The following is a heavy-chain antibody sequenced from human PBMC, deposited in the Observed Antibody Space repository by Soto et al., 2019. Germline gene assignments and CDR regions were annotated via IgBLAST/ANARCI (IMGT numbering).Heavy chain of an antibody. J-gene: IGHJ4*02. CDR1: GGTFNKYA. CDR2: IIPLFGTA. D-gene: IGHD3-22*01. V-gene: IGHV1-69*13. Sequence: ASVKVSCKASGGTFNKYAIDWVRQAPGQGLERMGGIIPLFGTAKYAQKFQGRVTITADEATSTAYMELSSLRSEDTAVYYCARHFDYDTSGYYYAYWGQGTLVTVSS. CDR3: ARHFDYDTSGYYYAY.